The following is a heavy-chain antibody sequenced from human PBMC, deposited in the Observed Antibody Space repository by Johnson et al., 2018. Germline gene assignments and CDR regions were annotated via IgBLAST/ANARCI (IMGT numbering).Heavy chain of an antibody. D-gene: IGHD3-16*01. CDR1: GFTFDDYA. CDR2: ISWNSGSI. V-gene: IGHV3-9*01. J-gene: IGHJ4*02. CDR3: AKGGYDYVWGLFDY. Sequence: VQLVESGGGLVQPGRSLRLSCAASGFTFDDYAMHWVRQAPGKGLEWVSGISWNSGSIGYADSVKGRLPISRDSAKNSLYLQMNILRGEDTAFYYCAKGGYDYVWGLFDYWGQGTLVTVSS.